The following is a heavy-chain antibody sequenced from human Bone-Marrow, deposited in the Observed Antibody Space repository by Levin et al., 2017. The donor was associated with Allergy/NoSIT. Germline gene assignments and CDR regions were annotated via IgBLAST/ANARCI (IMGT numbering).Heavy chain of an antibody. D-gene: IGHD6-19*01. CDR3: AKSGARIVVAGRYYFDS. CDR2: IGNSGGNI. CDR1: GFSFGTYA. Sequence: QTGGSLRLSCAASGFSFGTYAMNWVRQPPGKGLEWVAGIGNSGGNIYYADSVTGRFTISRDNSKDTVFLQMNNLRVEDTAVYYCAKSGARIVVAGRYYFDSWGQGALVTVAS. J-gene: IGHJ4*02. V-gene: IGHV3-23*01.